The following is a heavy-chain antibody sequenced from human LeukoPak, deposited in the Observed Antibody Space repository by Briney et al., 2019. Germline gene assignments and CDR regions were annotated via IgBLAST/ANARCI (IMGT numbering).Heavy chain of an antibody. Sequence: SETLSLTCTVSGGSISSSSYYWGWIRQPPGKGLEWIGSIYYSGSTYYNPSLKSRVTISVDTSKNQFSLKLSSVTAADTAVYYCARPVGYGSVLYWGQGTLVTVSS. V-gene: IGHV4-39*01. J-gene: IGHJ4*02. CDR2: IYYSGST. D-gene: IGHD3-10*01. CDR3: ARPVGYGSVLY. CDR1: GGSISSSSYY.